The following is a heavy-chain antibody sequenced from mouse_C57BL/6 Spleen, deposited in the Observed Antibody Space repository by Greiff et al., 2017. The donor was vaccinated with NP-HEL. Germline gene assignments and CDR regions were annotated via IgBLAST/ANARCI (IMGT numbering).Heavy chain of an antibody. D-gene: IGHD1-1*01. CDR1: GYTFTSYW. V-gene: IGHV1-50*01. J-gene: IGHJ1*03. CDR2: IDPSDSYT. CDR3: ARRSTGHFDV. Sequence: QVQLQQPGAELVKPGASVKLSCKASGYTFTSYWMQWVKQRPGQGLEWIGEIDPSDSYTNYNQKFKGKATLTVDTSSSTAYMQLSSLTSEDSAVYYCARRSTGHFDVWGTGTTVTVSS.